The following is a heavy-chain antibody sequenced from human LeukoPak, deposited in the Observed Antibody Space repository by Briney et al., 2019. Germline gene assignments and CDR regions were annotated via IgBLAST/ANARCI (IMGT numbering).Heavy chain of an antibody. D-gene: IGHD3-3*01. CDR1: GFTFSSYA. J-gene: IGHJ4*02. Sequence: GGSLRLSCAASGFTFSSYAMSWVRQAPGKGLEWVSAISGSGGSTYYADSGKGRFTISRDNSKNTLYLQMNSLRAEDTAVYYCAKDKSITIFGVVSYYFDYWGQGTLVTVSS. CDR3: AKDKSITIFGVVSYYFDY. CDR2: ISGSGGST. V-gene: IGHV3-23*01.